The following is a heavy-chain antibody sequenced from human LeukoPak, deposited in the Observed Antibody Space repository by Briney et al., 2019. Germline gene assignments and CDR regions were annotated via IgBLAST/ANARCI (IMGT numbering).Heavy chain of an antibody. Sequence: SETLSLTCAVYGGSFSGYYWSWIRQPPGKGLEWIGDINHSGSTNYNPSLKSRVTISVGTSKNQFSLKLSSVTAADTAVYYCARAGAAAEHPYYYMDVWGKGTTVTVSS. D-gene: IGHD6-13*01. CDR1: GGSFSGYY. J-gene: IGHJ6*03. CDR2: INHSGST. CDR3: ARAGAAAEHPYYYMDV. V-gene: IGHV4-34*01.